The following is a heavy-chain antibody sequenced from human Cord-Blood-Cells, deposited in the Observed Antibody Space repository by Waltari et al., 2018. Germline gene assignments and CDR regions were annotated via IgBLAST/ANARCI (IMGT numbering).Heavy chain of an antibody. CDR1: GYTLTELS. D-gene: IGHD5-12*01. V-gene: IGHV1-24*01. CDR3: ATDRRDGYNYGDAFDI. CDR2: CGPEECET. Sequence: QVQLVQSGAEVKKPGASVKVSCKVSGYTLTELSMHWVRQAPGKGLEWMGGCGPEECETIYAQKFQGRVTMTEDTSTDTAYMELSSLRSEDTAVYYCATDRRDGYNYGDAFDIWGQGTMVTVSS. J-gene: IGHJ3*02.